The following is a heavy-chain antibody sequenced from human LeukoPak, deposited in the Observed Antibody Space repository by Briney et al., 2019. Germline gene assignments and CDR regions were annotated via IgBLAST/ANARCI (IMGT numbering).Heavy chain of an antibody. Sequence: ASVKVSCKASGGTFSSYAISWVRQAPGQGLEWMGWISAYNGNTNYAQKLQGRVTMTTDTSTSTAYMELRSLRSDDTAVYYCARDKAIFGVDYYYYYYMDVWGKGTTVTVSS. D-gene: IGHD3-3*01. CDR3: ARDKAIFGVDYYYYYYMDV. V-gene: IGHV1-18*01. CDR2: ISAYNGNT. CDR1: GGTFSSYA. J-gene: IGHJ6*03.